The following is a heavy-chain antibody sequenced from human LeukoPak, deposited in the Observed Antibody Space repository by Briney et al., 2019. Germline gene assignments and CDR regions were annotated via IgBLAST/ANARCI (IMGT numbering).Heavy chain of an antibody. CDR3: ASIPSYYFDY. CDR1: GGTFSSYA. Sequence: ASVKVSCKASGGTFSSYAISWVRQAPGQGLEWMGGIIPIFGTANYAQKFQGRVTITADESTSTAYMELSSLRSEDTAVYYRASIPSYYFDYWGQGTLVTVSS. D-gene: IGHD6-6*01. V-gene: IGHV1-69*13. J-gene: IGHJ4*02. CDR2: IIPIFGTA.